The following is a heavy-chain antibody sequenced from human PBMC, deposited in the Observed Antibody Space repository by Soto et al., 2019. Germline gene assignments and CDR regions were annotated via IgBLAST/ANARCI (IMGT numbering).Heavy chain of an antibody. Sequence: SETLSLTCSVSGGSIRTPDWWSWVRRTPEKGLEWIGEIYHSGTTNYNPSLKSRVTISVDTSKNQFSLKLSSVTAADTAVYYCARGGGLRYFDWLLRTPLYYYGMDVWGQGTTVTVSS. D-gene: IGHD3-9*01. CDR1: GGSIRTPDW. CDR2: IYHSGTT. V-gene: IGHV4-4*02. CDR3: ARGGGLRYFDWLLRTPLYYYGMDV. J-gene: IGHJ6*02.